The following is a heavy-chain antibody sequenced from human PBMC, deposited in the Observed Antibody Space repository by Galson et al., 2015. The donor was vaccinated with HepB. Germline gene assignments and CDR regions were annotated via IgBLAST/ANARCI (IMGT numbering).Heavy chain of an antibody. CDR1: GFTFSSFG. CDR3: AKGFRYFDWLIPYF. Sequence: SLRLSCAASGFTFSSFGMHWVRQAPGKGLEWVAVISYDGSNKHYADSVKGRFTISRDNSKNTLYLQMNSLRGEDTAVYHCAKGFRYFDWLIPYFWGQGTLVTVSS. D-gene: IGHD3-9*01. CDR2: ISYDGSNK. J-gene: IGHJ4*02. V-gene: IGHV3-30*18.